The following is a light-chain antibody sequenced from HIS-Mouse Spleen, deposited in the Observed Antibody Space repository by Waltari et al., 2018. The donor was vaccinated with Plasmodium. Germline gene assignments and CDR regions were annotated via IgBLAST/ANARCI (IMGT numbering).Light chain of an antibody. CDR3: CSYAGSSTYV. CDR2: EGS. V-gene: IGLV2-23*01. Sequence: QSALTQPASVSGSPGQSITIPCTGTSRDVGSYNLVSWYQQPPGKDPKLMIYEGSKRPSGVSNRFSGSKSGNTASLTISGLQAEDEADYYCCSYAGSSTYVFGTGTKVTVL. J-gene: IGLJ1*01. CDR1: SRDVGSYNL.